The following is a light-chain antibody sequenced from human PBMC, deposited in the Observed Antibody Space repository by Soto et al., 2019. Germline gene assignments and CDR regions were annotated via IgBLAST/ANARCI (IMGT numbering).Light chain of an antibody. CDR3: RKYIRVPL. V-gene: IGKV1-27*01. Sequence: DIQMTQSPSSLSASVGDRVTITCRASQGISNYIAWYQQKPGKAPKLLIYATSTLQSGVPSRFTGSVSGTDFTLTINRLQLEAVATYFCRKYIRVPLFCPGTKVDIK. CDR1: QGISNY. J-gene: IGKJ3*01. CDR2: ATS.